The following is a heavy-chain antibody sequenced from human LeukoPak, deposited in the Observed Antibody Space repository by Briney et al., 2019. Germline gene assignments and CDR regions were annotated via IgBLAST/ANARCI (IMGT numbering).Heavy chain of an antibody. V-gene: IGHV4-39*01. J-gene: IGHJ6*03. CDR2: IYYSGNT. CDR3: ARRTSRYYMDV. D-gene: IGHD2-2*01. CDR1: GGSISSSSYY. Sequence: PSETLSLTCTASGGSISSSSYYWGWIRQPPGKGLEWIGSIYYSGNTYYNPSLKSRVTISVDTSKNQFSLKLSSVTAADTAVYYCARRTSRYYMDVWGKGTTVTVSS.